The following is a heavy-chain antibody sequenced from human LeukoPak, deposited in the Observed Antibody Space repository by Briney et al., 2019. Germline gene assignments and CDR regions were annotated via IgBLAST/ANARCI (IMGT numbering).Heavy chain of an antibody. CDR2: ISAYNGNT. V-gene: IGHV1-18*01. J-gene: IGHJ6*03. CDR3: ASGLVEFWSGYSPIVAYMDV. D-gene: IGHD3-3*01. Sequence: ASVKVSLMASGYTFTSYVISWVRQAPGQGGGWVGRISAYNGNTNYAQKLRGRVTTTTDTSTSTAYMELRSLRSEDTAVYYCASGLVEFWSGYSPIVAYMDVWGKGTTVTVSS. CDR1: GYTFTSYV.